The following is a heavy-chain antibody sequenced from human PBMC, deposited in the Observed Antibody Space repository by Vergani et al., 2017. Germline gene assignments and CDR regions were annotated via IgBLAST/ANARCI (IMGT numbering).Heavy chain of an antibody. V-gene: IGHV3-30*03. D-gene: IGHD3-10*01. CDR2: ISNDGGNK. J-gene: IGHJ6*02. Sequence: QVQLVESGGNVVQSGTSLRLSCAASGFSFGSYGMHWVRQSPGKGLEGVAVISNDGGNKYYADSVKGRFTIYKDNTVDMLSLQMNSLRAEDTGVYYCARDRYYLGSGSYPYFYYYGLDVWGQGTAVTVSS. CDR1: GFSFGSYG. CDR3: ARDRYYLGSGSYPYFYYYGLDV.